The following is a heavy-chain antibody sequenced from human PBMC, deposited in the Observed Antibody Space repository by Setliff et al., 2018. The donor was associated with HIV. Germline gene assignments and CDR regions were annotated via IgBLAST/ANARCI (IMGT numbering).Heavy chain of an antibody. CDR3: ARDGLYDSSGYEYFQL. CDR2: INGNSGAT. V-gene: IGHV1-2*02. Sequence: ASVKVSCKASGYTFSDYYLHWVRQAPGQGLEWMGWINGNSGATNYAQKFQGRVTMTRDTSTYTAYMELTRLRSDDTAVYYCARDGLYDSSGYEYFQLWGQGTLVTVSS. D-gene: IGHD3-22*01. J-gene: IGHJ1*01. CDR1: GYTFSDYY.